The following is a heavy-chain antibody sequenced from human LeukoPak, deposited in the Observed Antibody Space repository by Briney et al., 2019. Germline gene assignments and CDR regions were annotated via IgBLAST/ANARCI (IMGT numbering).Heavy chain of an antibody. V-gene: IGHV3-21*01. D-gene: IGHD3-22*01. CDR1: GFTFSSYT. CDR2: ISSSSSYI. CDR3: ARVRPYYYDSSGSSDY. Sequence: GGSLRLSRAASGFTFSSYTMNWVRQAPGKGLEWVSSISSSSSYIYYADSVKGRFTISRDNAKNSLYLQMNSLRAEDTAVYYCARVRPYYYDSSGSSDYWGQGTLVTVSS. J-gene: IGHJ4*02.